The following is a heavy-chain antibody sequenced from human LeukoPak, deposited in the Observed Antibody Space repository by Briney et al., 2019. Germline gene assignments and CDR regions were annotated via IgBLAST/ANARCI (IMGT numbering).Heavy chain of an antibody. V-gene: IGHV4-34*01. CDR1: GGSFSGYY. CDR2: INHSGST. CDR3: ARLDDYYYGSGSYCSSVVY. J-gene: IGHJ4*02. D-gene: IGHD3-10*01. Sequence: SETLSLTCAVYGGSFSGYYWSWIRQPPGKGLEWIGEINHSGSTNYNPSLKSRVTISVDTSKNQFSLKLSSVTAADTAVYYCARLDDYYYGSGSYCSSVVYWGQGTLVTVSS.